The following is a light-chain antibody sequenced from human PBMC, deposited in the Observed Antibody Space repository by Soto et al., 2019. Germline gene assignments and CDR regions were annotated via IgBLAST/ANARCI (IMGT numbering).Light chain of an antibody. V-gene: IGKV3-20*01. J-gene: IGKJ2*01. CDR1: QSVSSSY. Sequence: EIVLTQSPGTLSLSPGERATLSCRASQSVSSSYLAWYQQKPGQAPRLLIYGASSRATGIPDSFSGSGSGTDFTLTISRLEPEDFAVYYCQQYGRSLYTFGQGTKLEIK. CDR2: GAS. CDR3: QQYGRSLYT.